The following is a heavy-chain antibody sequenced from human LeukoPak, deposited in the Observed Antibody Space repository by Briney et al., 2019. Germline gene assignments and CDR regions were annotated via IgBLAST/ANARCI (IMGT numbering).Heavy chain of an antibody. CDR3: ARSGVGDAFDI. CDR2: IHYSGST. J-gene: IGHJ3*02. CDR1: GGSISSYY. V-gene: IGHV4-59*01. Sequence: SETLSLTWTVAGGSISSYYWGWIRQLAGKGLECLGNIHYSGSTNYNPSFKSRATISIDTSRNHFSLRLSSVTAADTAVYYCARSGVGDAFDIWGQGTMVTVSS. D-gene: IGHD3-10*01.